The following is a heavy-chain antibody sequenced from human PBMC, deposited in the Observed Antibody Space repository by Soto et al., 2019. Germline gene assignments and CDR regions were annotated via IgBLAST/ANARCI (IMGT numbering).Heavy chain of an antibody. Sequence: SETLSLTCNVSGGSITSGGYYWSWIRQHPGKGLEWIGYIYYSGSTYYNPSLKSRLSISMETSKNQFSLKLSSVTAADTAVYYCARASCSGGSCYSDTWGLDARGQGAPVTVSS. CDR3: ARASCSGGSCYSDTWGLDA. D-gene: IGHD2-15*01. CDR1: GGSITSGGYY. J-gene: IGHJ5*02. V-gene: IGHV4-31*03. CDR2: IYYSGST.